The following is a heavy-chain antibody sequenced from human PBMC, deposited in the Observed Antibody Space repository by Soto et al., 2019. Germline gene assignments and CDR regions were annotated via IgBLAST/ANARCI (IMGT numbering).Heavy chain of an antibody. Sequence: GGSLRLSCVVSGFTFSNYSINWVRQAPGKGLEWVSSISSRSDIYYADSVKGRFTISRDNAKNSVSLQMNSLRAEATAVYYCAREYTAWPLAYGLDVWGQGTTVTVSS. CDR2: ISSRSDI. J-gene: IGHJ6*02. CDR1: GFTFSNYS. V-gene: IGHV3-21*01. D-gene: IGHD2-2*02. CDR3: AREYTAWPLAYGLDV.